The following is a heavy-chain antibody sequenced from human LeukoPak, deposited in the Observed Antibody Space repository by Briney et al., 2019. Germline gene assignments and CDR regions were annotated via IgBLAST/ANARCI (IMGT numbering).Heavy chain of an antibody. Sequence: GASVKVSCKASGFTFTSSAMQWVRHARGQRLEWIGWIVVGSGNTNYAQKFQEKVTITRDMSTSTAYMELSSLRSEDTAVYYCAAGTGGSYYRRYYYYGMDVWGQGTTVTVSS. CDR3: AAGTGGSYYRRYYYYGMDV. J-gene: IGHJ6*02. D-gene: IGHD1-26*01. CDR2: IVVGSGNT. CDR1: GFTFTSSA. V-gene: IGHV1-58*02.